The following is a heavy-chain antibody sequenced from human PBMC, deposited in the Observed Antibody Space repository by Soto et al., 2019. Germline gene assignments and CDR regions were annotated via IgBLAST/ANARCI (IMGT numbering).Heavy chain of an antibody. CDR2: ISYDGSNK. J-gene: IGHJ4*02. CDR3: AKGVGGVRGTIDY. V-gene: IGHV3-30*18. CDR1: GFTFSSYG. D-gene: IGHD1-1*01. Sequence: QVQLVESGGGVVQPGRSLRLSCAASGFTFSSYGMHWVRQAPGKGLEWVAVISYDGSNKYYADSVKGQFTISRDNSKNTLYLQMNSLRAEDTAVYYCAKGVGGVRGTIDYWGQGTLVTVSS.